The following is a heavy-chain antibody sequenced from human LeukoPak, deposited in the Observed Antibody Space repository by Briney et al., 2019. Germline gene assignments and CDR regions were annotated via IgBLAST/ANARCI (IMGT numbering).Heavy chain of an antibody. Sequence: GGSLRLSCAASGFTFSPYSMKWVRQAPGKGLEWVSSISSSSGHIYFADSVKGRFTISRDNAKNSLYLQMNSLRAEDTAVYYCAREYCSGGSCYSDYYYYYMDVWGKGTTVTVSS. V-gene: IGHV3-21*01. J-gene: IGHJ6*03. CDR1: GFTFSPYS. D-gene: IGHD2-15*01. CDR3: AREYCSGGSCYSDYYYYYMDV. CDR2: ISSSSGHI.